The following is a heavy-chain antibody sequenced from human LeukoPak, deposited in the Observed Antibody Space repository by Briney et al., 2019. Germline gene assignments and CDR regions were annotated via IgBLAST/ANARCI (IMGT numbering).Heavy chain of an antibody. CDR2: ITHSGST. CDR3: ARGQYDFWSGYRRNNWFDP. D-gene: IGHD3-3*01. J-gene: IGHJ5*02. V-gene: IGHV4-34*01. CDR1: GGSFSGYY. Sequence: SETLSLTCAVSGGSFSGYYWSWIRQPPGKGLEWIGDITHSGSTNYNPSLKSRVTISVDTSKNQFSLKLSSVTAADTAVYYCARGQYDFWSGYRRNNWFDPWGQGTLVTVSS.